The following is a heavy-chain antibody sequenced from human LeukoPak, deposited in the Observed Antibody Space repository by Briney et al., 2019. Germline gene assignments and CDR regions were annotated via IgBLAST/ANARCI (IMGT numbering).Heavy chain of an antibody. V-gene: IGHV5-51*01. CDR3: ARLDAQYGSGRGPDY. J-gene: IGHJ4*02. CDR1: GYXFTSYW. CDR2: IYPGDSDT. Sequence: GESLKISCNGSGYXFTSYWIRWVRQMPGKGLEWMGIIYPGDSDTRYSPSFQGQVTISADKSISTAYLQWSSLKASDTAMYYCARLDAQYGSGRGPDYWGQGTLVTVSS. D-gene: IGHD3-10*01.